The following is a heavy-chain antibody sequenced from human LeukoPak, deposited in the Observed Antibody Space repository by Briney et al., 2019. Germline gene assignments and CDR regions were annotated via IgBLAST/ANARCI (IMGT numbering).Heavy chain of an antibody. CDR1: GFTVSSNH. CDR3: ARDSCSSTSCYIDY. D-gene: IGHD2-2*01. Sequence: GGSLRLSCAASGFTVSSNHMSWVRQAPGKGLEWVSVIYSGGSTYYADSVKGRFTTSRDNSKNTLYLQMNSLRAEDTAVYYCARDSCSSTSCYIDYWGQGTLVTVSS. J-gene: IGHJ4*02. V-gene: IGHV3-66*02. CDR2: IYSGGST.